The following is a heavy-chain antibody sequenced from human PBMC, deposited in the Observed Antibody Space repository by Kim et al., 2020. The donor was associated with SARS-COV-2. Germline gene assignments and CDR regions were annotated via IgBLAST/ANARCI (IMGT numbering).Heavy chain of an antibody. J-gene: IGHJ4*02. D-gene: IGHD3-9*01. CDR3: ARDPHYDIFTGYYFH. CDR1: GFTFSSYS. V-gene: IGHV3-21*01. Sequence: GGSLRLYCAASGFTFSSYSMNWVRQAPGKGLEWVSSISSSSRYIYYADSLKGRFTISRDNAKNSLYLQMNSLRAEDTAVYYCARDPHYDIFTGYYFHWGQGTLVTVSS. CDR2: ISSSSRYI.